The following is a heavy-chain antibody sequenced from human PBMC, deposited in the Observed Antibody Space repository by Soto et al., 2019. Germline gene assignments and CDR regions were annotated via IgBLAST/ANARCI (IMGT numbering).Heavy chain of an antibody. CDR2: ISYDGSNK. D-gene: IGHD6-19*01. J-gene: IGHJ3*02. CDR3: ARDRGLAVAGKNAFDI. CDR1: GFTFSSYA. Sequence: GESLKISCAASGFTFSSYAMHWVRQAPGKGLEWVAVISYDGSNKYYADSVKGRFTISRDNSKNTLYLQMNSLRAEDTAVYYCARDRGLAVAGKNAFDIWGQGTMVTVSS. V-gene: IGHV3-30-3*01.